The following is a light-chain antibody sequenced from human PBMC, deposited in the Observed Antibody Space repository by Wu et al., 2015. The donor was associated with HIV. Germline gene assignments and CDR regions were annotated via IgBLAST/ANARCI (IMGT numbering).Light chain of an antibody. V-gene: IGKV1-13*02. Sequence: AIQLTQSPSSLSASIGDRVNITCRASQDIFTYLAWYQQTPGKAPRVLIYDASTLQSGVSSRFSGSESGADFTLTISGLQREDFAIYFCQQLNSFPLTFGQGSRLEI. CDR3: QQLNSFPLT. CDR1: QDIFTY. CDR2: DAS. J-gene: IGKJ5*01.